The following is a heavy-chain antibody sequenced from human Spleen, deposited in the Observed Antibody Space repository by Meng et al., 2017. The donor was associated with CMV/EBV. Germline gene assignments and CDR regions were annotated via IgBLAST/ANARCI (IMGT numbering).Heavy chain of an antibody. CDR1: GFTFSSYW. CDR2: IKQDGGEK. D-gene: IGHD1-26*01. Sequence: GGSLRLSCVASGFTFSSYWMNWVRQAPGKGLEWVANIKQDGGEKFYADSVKGRFTISRDNARNKLLLQMNTLRVDDTAVYFCARASGSYATAFFGMDVWGQGTPVTVSS. CDR3: ARASGSYATAFFGMDV. J-gene: IGHJ6*02. V-gene: IGHV3-7*01.